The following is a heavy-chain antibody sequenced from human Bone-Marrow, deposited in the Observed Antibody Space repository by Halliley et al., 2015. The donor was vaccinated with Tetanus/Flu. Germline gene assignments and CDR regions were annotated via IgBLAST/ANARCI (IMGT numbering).Heavy chain of an antibody. CDR2: ISSSVPPK. CDR3: AGGGGYNFGPSHFDY. J-gene: IGHJ4*02. Sequence: YISSSVPPKYYADSVKGLFPIPRDNAKNSLYLQLNSLRADDAAVFYCAGGGGYNFGPSHFDYWGQGTLVTVSS. D-gene: IGHD1-1*01. V-gene: IGHV3-48*03.